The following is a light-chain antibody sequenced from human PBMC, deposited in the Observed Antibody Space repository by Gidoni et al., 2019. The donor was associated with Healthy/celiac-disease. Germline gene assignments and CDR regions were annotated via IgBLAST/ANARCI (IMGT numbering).Light chain of an antibody. CDR3: SSYTSDGTPLV. Sequence: ARTHPASVSGPPAQSLNISCTGPSSDVGSYNYVYWYQQQPGKGPKLMIYEVSNRPPRVCNRFSGSKSGHAATLAISGFRAEDEADDYYSSYTSDGTPLVFGGGTKLTVL. CDR2: EVS. J-gene: IGLJ3*02. CDR1: SSDVGSYNY. V-gene: IGLV2-14*01.